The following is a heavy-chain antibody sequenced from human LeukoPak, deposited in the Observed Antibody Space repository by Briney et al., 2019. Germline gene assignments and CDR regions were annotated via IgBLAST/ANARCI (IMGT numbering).Heavy chain of an antibody. CDR1: GFTLRSYR. CDR2: MRRDGSEI. D-gene: IGHD3-10*02. CDR3: ARLCWGNQLAGFDS. Sequence: GGALSLPCSASGFTLRSYRMGGAGPAPGKGLDGVANMRRDGSEIYTLDSGRGRFTLSRDNAKSSLYVQMNSLRADDTAVYCGARLCWGNQLAGFDSWGQETLVTVSS. V-gene: IGHV3-7*01. J-gene: IGHJ4*02.